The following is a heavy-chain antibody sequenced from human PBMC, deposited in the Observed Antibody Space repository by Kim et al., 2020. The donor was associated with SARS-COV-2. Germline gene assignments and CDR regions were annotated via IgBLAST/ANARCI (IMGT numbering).Heavy chain of an antibody. D-gene: IGHD6-19*01. CDR3: AKDLSGWYDY. V-gene: IGHV3-23*01. Sequence: ADSVKGRFTISRDNSKNTLYLQMNSLRAEDTAVYYCAKDLSGWYDYWGQGTLVTVSS. J-gene: IGHJ4*02.